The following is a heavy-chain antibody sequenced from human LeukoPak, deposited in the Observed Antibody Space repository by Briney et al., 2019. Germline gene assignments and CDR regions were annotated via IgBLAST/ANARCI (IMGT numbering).Heavy chain of an antibody. Sequence: SETLSLTCTVSGGSISSGDYYWSWIRQPPGKGLEWTGCIYYSGSTYYNPSLKSRVTISVDTSKDQFSLKLSSVIAADTAVYYCARDTVTTFGYYYGMDVWGQGTTVTVSS. V-gene: IGHV4-30-4*01. D-gene: IGHD4-17*01. J-gene: IGHJ6*02. CDR2: IYYSGST. CDR1: GGSISSGDYY. CDR3: ARDTVTTFGYYYGMDV.